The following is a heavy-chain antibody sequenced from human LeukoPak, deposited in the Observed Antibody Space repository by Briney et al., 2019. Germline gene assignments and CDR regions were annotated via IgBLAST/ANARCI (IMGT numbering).Heavy chain of an antibody. CDR2: INPSGGST. Sequence: ASVKVSCKASGYTFTGYYMHWVRQAPGQGLEWMGIINPSGGSTSYAQKFQGRVTMTRDMSTSTVYMELSSLRSEDTAVYYCARGPRQQLADYWGQGTLVTVSS. D-gene: IGHD6-13*01. CDR1: GYTFTGYY. CDR3: ARGPRQQLADY. J-gene: IGHJ4*02. V-gene: IGHV1-46*01.